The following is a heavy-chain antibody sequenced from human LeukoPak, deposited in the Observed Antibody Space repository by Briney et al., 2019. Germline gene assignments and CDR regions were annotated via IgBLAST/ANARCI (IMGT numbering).Heavy chain of an antibody. D-gene: IGHD3-22*01. CDR1: GFTFSSYA. V-gene: IGHV3-23*01. Sequence: PGGSLRLSCAASGFTFSSYAMSWVRQAPGKGLEWVSAISGSGGSTYYADSVKGRFTISRDNSKNTLYLQMNSLRAEDTAVYYCAKGDYYDSSGFYPFFDYWGQGTLVTVSS. CDR3: AKGDYYDSSGFYPFFDY. CDR2: ISGSGGST. J-gene: IGHJ4*02.